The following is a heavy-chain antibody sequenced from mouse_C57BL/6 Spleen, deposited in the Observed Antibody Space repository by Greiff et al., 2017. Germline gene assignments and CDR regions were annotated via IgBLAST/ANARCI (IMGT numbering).Heavy chain of an antibody. J-gene: IGHJ2*01. V-gene: IGHV1-54*01. Sequence: QVQLKESGAELVRPGTSVKVSCKASGYAFTNYLIEWVKQRPGQGLEWIGVINPGSGGTNYNEKFKGKATLTADKSSSTAYMQLSSLTSEDSAVYFCARGYYGSRGYFDYWGQGTTLTVSS. CDR1: GYAFTNYL. CDR3: ARGYYGSRGYFDY. D-gene: IGHD1-1*01. CDR2: INPGSGGT.